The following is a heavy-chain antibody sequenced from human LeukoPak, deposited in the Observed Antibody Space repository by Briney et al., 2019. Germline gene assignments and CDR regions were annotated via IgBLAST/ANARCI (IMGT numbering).Heavy chain of an antibody. V-gene: IGHV3-23*01. Sequence: GGSLRLSCAASGFTFSIYAMTWVRQAPGKGLEWVSAITISGDSTYYADSVKGRLTLSRDNSKNTLYLQMNSVRAEDTAVYYCAKGLVGRRQADDWGQGTLVTVYS. CDR1: GFTFSIYA. J-gene: IGHJ4*02. CDR3: AKGLVGRRQADD. D-gene: IGHD2-2*01. CDR2: ITISGDST.